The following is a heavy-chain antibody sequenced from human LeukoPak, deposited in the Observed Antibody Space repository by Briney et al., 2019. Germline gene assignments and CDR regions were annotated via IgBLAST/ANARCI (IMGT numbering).Heavy chain of an antibody. J-gene: IGHJ4*02. D-gene: IGHD2-15*01. CDR3: ARGAQGGSCSGGSCSKMYSFDY. Sequence: KPSETLSLTCAVYGGSFNCYYWIWIRQLPGKGLEWIGEINHSGSTNYNPSLKRRVTISVETSKTKFCLKMSSVTAADTAVYYCARGAQGGSCSGGSCSKMYSFDYWGQGTLVTVSS. CDR2: INHSGST. CDR1: GGSFNCYY. V-gene: IGHV4-34*01.